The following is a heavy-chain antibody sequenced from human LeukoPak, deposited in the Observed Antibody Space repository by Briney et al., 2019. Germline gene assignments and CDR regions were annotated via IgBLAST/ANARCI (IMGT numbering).Heavy chain of an antibody. V-gene: IGHV4-59*08. CDR1: GFTFSSYD. Sequence: GSLRLSCAASGFTFSSYDMNWVRQPPGKGLEWIGYIYYSGSTNYNPSLKSRVTISVDTSKNQFSLKLSSVTAADTAVYFCARQLRGEAVAGHLQPFDYWGQGTLVTVSS. CDR3: ARQLRGEAVAGHLQPFDY. J-gene: IGHJ4*02. D-gene: IGHD6-19*01. CDR2: IYYSGST.